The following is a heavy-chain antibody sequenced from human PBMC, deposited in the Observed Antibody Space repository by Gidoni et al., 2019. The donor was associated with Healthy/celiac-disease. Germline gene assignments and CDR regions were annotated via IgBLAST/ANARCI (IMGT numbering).Heavy chain of an antibody. Sequence: QVQLQESGPGLVKPSETLSLTCTVSGGSVCSGSYYWSWIRQPPGKGLEWIGYIYYSGSTNYNPSLKSRVTISVDTSKNQFSLKLSSVTAADTAVYYCAREEGNWGQGTLVTVSS. V-gene: IGHV4-61*01. J-gene: IGHJ4*02. CDR3: AREEGN. CDR2: IYYSGST. CDR1: GGSVCSGSYY.